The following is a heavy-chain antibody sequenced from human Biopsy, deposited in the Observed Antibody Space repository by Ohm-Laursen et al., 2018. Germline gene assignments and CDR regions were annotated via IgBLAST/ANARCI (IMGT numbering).Heavy chain of an antibody. CDR3: ARGSNEYGGLYSPH. J-gene: IGHJ4*02. D-gene: IGHD4-23*01. CDR1: GVSITAYY. Sequence: SDTLSLTCTVSGVSITAYYWSWIRQPPGKGLECIGNIHHSGSTNYNPSLKSRLTISVDTSKNQFSLKLSSVTAADTAVYYCARGSNEYGGLYSPHWGQGTLVTVSS. V-gene: IGHV4-4*09. CDR2: IHHSGST.